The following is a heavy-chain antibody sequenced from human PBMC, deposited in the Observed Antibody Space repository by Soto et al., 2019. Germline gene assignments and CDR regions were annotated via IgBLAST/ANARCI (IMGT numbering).Heavy chain of an antibody. Sequence: QITLKESGPTLVKPTQTLTLTCTFTGFSLNTRGVAVAWIRQPPGKALEWLGLIYWDDDTRYSPSLKTRLIIARDTSENQVVLTLTDLDPVDTATYFCAHTFGIFTGYNRNFDYWGQGALVTVSS. CDR2: IYWDDDT. CDR3: AHTFGIFTGYNRNFDY. V-gene: IGHV2-5*02. D-gene: IGHD3-9*01. J-gene: IGHJ4*02. CDR1: GFSLNTRGVA.